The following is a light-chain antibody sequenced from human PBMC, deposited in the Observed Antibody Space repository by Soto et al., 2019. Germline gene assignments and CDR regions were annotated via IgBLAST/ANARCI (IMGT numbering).Light chain of an antibody. CDR2: AAS. V-gene: IGKV1-9*01. CDR3: QQLNSYPLT. J-gene: IGKJ4*01. CDR1: QGISSF. Sequence: IQLTQSPSSLSASVGDRVTITCRASQGISSFLAWYQQKPGKAAKLLIYAASTWKSGVPSTFSGSGSGTDFTLTISSLQPEDYATYYCQQLNSYPLTFGGGTKVDIK.